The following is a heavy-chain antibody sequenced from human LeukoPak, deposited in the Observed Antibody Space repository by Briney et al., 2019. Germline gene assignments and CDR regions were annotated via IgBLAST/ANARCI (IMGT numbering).Heavy chain of an antibody. CDR2: ISSSSSYI. D-gene: IGHD3-10*01. V-gene: IGHV3-21*01. CDR1: GFTFSSYS. Sequence: GGSLRLSXAASGFTFSSYSMNWVRQAPGKGLEWVSSISSSSSYIYYADSVKGRFTISRDNAKNSLYLQMNSLRAEDTAVYYCARVPGHYGSGSYHLGSDYWGQGTLVTVSS. CDR3: ARVPGHYGSGSYHLGSDY. J-gene: IGHJ4*02.